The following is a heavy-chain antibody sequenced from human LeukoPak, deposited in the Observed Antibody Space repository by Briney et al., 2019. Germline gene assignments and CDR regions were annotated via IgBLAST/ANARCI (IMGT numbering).Heavy chain of an antibody. Sequence: SVKVFCKASGGTFSSYAISWVRQAPGQGLEWMGGIIPIFGTANYAQKFQGRVTITADESTSTAYMELSSLRSEDTAVYYCARGNPYGSGSYRGYFDYWGQGTLVTVSS. D-gene: IGHD3-10*01. J-gene: IGHJ4*02. CDR1: GGTFSSYA. CDR3: ARGNPYGSGSYRGYFDY. V-gene: IGHV1-69*13. CDR2: IIPIFGTA.